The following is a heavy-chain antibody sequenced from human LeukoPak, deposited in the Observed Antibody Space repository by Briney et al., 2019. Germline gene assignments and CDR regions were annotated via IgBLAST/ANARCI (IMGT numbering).Heavy chain of an antibody. CDR3: ARHHYDYAFDI. CDR2: IIPIFGTA. D-gene: IGHD3-22*01. Sequence: ASVKVSCKASGGTFSSYAISWARQAPGQGLEWMGGIIPIFGTANYAQKFQGRVTITTDESTSTAYMELSSLRSEDTAVYYCARHHYDYAFDIWGQGTMVTVSS. J-gene: IGHJ3*02. CDR1: GGTFSSYA. V-gene: IGHV1-69*05.